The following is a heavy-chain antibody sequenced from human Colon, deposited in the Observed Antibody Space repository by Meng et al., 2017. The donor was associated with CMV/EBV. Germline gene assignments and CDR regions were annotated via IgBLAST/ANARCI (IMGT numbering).Heavy chain of an antibody. D-gene: IGHD1-26*01. Sequence: QLQEPGPGLVRPSETPPLPCSVLGAPISNFFWSWIRQSAGMRLEWIGRIQSDGNTYYNPSLKSRVTVSQDTSKNQISLRLRSVTAADTAVYYCATGSGDFDHWGQGTLVTVSS. CDR3: ATGSGDFDH. J-gene: IGHJ4*02. CDR2: IQSDGNT. V-gene: IGHV4-4*07. CDR1: GAPISNFF.